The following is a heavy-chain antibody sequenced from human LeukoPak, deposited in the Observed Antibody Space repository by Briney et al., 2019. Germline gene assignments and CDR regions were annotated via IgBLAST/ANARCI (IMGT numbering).Heavy chain of an antibody. J-gene: IGHJ6*03. CDR2: IYYSGST. D-gene: IGHD6-19*01. V-gene: IGHV4-59*08. CDR1: GGSISSYY. Sequence: SETLSLTCTVSGGSISSYYWSWIRQPPGKGLEWIGYIYYSGSTNYNPSLKSRVTISVGTSKNQFSLKLSSVTAADTAVYYCARHRIAVAGTGGYYMDVWGKGTTVTISS. CDR3: ARHRIAVAGTGGYYMDV.